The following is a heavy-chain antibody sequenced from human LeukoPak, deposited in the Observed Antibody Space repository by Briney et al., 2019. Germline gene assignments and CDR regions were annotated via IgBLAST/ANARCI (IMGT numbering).Heavy chain of an antibody. J-gene: IGHJ4*02. CDR1: VYRLTSYG. Sequence: ASVKVSCKASVYRLTSYGISWVRQAPGQGLEWMGWISTYNGNTNYAQKFQDRVTMTTDTSTSTAYMDLRSLRSDDTAVYYCARYSVSYSSSWHYYFDYWGQGTLVTVSS. CDR3: ARYSVSYSSSWHYYFDY. D-gene: IGHD6-13*01. CDR2: ISTYNGNT. V-gene: IGHV1-18*01.